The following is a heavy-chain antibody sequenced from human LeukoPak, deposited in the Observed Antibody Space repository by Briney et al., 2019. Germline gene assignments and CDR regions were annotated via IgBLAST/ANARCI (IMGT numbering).Heavy chain of an antibody. CDR1: GFTFSDYY. V-gene: IGHV3-11*04. CDR3: ARRTADFWSGYYNWFDP. D-gene: IGHD3-3*01. Sequence: GGSLRLSCAASGFTFSDYYVSWIRQAPGKGLEWVSYISSSGSTIYYADSVKGRFTISRDNAKNSLYLQMNSLRAEDTAVYYCARRTADFWSGYYNWFDPWGQGTLVTVSS. J-gene: IGHJ5*02. CDR2: ISSSGSTI.